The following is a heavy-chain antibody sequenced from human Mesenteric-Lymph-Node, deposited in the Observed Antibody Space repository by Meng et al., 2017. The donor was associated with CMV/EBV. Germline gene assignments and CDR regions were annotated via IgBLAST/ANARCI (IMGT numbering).Heavy chain of an antibody. V-gene: IGHV3-7*01. CDR2: IRRDGNEE. D-gene: IGHD6-19*01. CDR3: ARDNEGYTNVWYDAYDI. Sequence: GESLKISCAASGFTFRNYWMTWVRQAPGKGLEWVANIRRDGNEEHYVDSVKGRFTISRDNAKDSLYLQMNSLRAEDTAVYYCARDNEGYTNVWYDAYDIWGHGTTVTVSS. CDR1: GFTFRNYW. J-gene: IGHJ3*02.